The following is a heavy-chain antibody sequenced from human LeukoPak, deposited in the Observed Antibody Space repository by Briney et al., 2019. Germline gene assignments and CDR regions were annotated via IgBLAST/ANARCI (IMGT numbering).Heavy chain of an antibody. V-gene: IGHV3-7*03. CDR3: ARGRLMVGYDFWSGPSGRSHGWFDP. D-gene: IGHD3-3*01. Sequence: SGGSLRLSCAASGFTFSSYWMSWVRQAPGKGLEWVANIKQDGSEKYYVDSVKGRFTISRDNAKNSLYLQMNSLRAEDTAVYYCARGRLMVGYDFWSGPSGRSHGWFDPWGQGTLVTVSS. CDR2: IKQDGSEK. J-gene: IGHJ5*02. CDR1: GFTFSSYW.